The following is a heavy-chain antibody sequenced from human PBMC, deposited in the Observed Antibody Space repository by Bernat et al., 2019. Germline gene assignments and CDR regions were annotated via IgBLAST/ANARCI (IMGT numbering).Heavy chain of an antibody. CDR1: GGSISSSSYY. D-gene: IGHD3-3*01. J-gene: IGHJ5*02. V-gene: IGHV4-39*01. CDR2: IYYSGST. Sequence: QLQLQESGPGLVKPSETLSLTCTVPGGSISSSSYYWGWIRQPPGKGLELIGSIYYSGSTYYNPSLKSRVTISVDTSKNQCSLKLGSVTAADTAVYYCARTYYDFWSGYYPNNWFDPWGQGTLVTVSS. CDR3: ARTYYDFWSGYYPNNWFDP.